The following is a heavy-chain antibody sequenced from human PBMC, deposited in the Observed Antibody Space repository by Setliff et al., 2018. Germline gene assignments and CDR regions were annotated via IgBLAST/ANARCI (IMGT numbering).Heavy chain of an antibody. CDR3: AKDIMVYYYGSGRAFDI. Sequence: KPGGSLRLSCAASGFTFSDYYMSWIRQAPGKGLEWVSYISSSGSTIYYADSVKGRFTISRDNAKNSLYLQMNSLRAEDTALYYCAKDIMVYYYGSGRAFDIWGQGTMVTVSS. J-gene: IGHJ3*02. CDR1: GFTFSDYY. D-gene: IGHD3-10*01. V-gene: IGHV3-11*01. CDR2: ISSSGSTI.